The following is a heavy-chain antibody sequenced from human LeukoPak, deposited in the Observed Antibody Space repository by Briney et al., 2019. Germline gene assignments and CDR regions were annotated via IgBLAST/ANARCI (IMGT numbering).Heavy chain of an antibody. CDR3: ARVGGSYYGSSFGYYFDY. J-gene: IGHJ4*02. CDR2: IYHSGST. Sequence: GSLRLSCAASGFTFSSYWMSWVRQPPGKGLEWIGEIYHSGSTNYNPSLKSRVTISVDKSKNQLSLKLSSVTAADTAVYYCARVGGSYYGSSFGYYFDYWGQGTLVTVSS. D-gene: IGHD1-26*01. CDR1: GFTFSSYW. V-gene: IGHV4-4*02.